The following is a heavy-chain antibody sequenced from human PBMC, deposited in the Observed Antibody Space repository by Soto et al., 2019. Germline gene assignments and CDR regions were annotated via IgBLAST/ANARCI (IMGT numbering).Heavy chain of an antibody. V-gene: IGHV3-7*01. J-gene: IGHJ5*02. Sequence: GGSLRLSCAASGFTFSTYWMDCVRQTAWKGLEWLANINQDGSEKNYVDSVKGRFTVYIDNAKNSLYLQMSSLTAEDSALYYCSRYLKSWGKGTMVTASS. CDR1: GFTFSTYW. CDR2: INQDGSEK. CDR3: SRYLKS.